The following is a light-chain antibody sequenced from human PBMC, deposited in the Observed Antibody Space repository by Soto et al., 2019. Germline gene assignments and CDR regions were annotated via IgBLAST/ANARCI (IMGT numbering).Light chain of an antibody. V-gene: IGKV3-15*01. CDR2: GAS. Sequence: ETVMTQSPATLSLSPGERATLSCRASQSVSTKLVGYQQKPGQAPRFLIYGASTRATGIPARFRGSGSGTEVTRTIDSLQSEDFAVYHCQQYNDWPPAFGGGTKVAIK. J-gene: IGKJ4*01. CDR1: QSVSTK. CDR3: QQYNDWPPA.